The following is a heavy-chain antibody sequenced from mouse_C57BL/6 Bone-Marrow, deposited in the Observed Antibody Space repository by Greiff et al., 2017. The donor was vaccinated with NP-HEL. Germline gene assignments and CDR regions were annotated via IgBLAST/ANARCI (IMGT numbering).Heavy chain of an antibody. CDR3: ARSNYYGSSFDY. Sequence: QVQLQQSGPELVKPGASVKISCEASGYTFTDYYINWVKQRPGQGLEWIGWIFPGSGSTYYNEKFKGKATLTVDKSSSTAYMLLSSLTSEDSAVYFCARSNYYGSSFDYWGQGTTLTVSS. D-gene: IGHD1-1*01. CDR2: IFPGSGST. CDR1: GYTFTDYY. V-gene: IGHV1-75*01. J-gene: IGHJ2*01.